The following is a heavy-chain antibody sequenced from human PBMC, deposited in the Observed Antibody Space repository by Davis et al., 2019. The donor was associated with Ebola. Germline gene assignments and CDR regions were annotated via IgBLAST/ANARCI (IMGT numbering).Heavy chain of an antibody. Sequence: GESLKISCAASGFTLRRYVVSWVRQAPGAGLELVSSMSTSGSKTDYGDSVKGRFTISRDNSKNTLYLQMSSLRAEDTAVYYCVRAYYGASYWGQGTLVTVSS. D-gene: IGHD4-17*01. J-gene: IGHJ4*02. CDR3: VRAYYGASY. V-gene: IGHV3-23*01. CDR1: GFTLRRYV. CDR2: MSTSGSKT.